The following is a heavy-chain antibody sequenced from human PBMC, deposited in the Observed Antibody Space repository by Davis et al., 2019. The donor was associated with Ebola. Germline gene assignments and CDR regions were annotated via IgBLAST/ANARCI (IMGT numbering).Heavy chain of an antibody. CDR2: IYYTGSA. J-gene: IGHJ4*02. V-gene: IGHV4-59*03. D-gene: IGHD3-10*01. CDR3: SERGSSV. CDR1: GVSISRHS. Sequence: PSEPLSLPCTASGVSISRHSWSWIRQPPGKRLEWFGSIYYTGSAYYNSSLASRATISVDTSKNQFSLKLTSVTAADTAMYYCSERGSSVWGQGTLVTVSA.